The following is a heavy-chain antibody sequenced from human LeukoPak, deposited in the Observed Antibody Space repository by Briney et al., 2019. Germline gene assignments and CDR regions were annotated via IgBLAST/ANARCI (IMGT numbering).Heavy chain of an antibody. CDR2: IVSNGGNT. CDR1: GLTFNSHA. D-gene: IGHD3-3*01. CDR3: ARGGYYAASDI. V-gene: IGHV3-64*02. J-gene: IGHJ4*02. Sequence: GGSLRLSCAASGLTFNSHAMHWVRQAPGKGLEYVSAIVSNGGNTYYADCVRGRFTISRDNSKDTVYLQMGSLRPEDTAVYYCARGGYYAASDIWGQGALVTVSS.